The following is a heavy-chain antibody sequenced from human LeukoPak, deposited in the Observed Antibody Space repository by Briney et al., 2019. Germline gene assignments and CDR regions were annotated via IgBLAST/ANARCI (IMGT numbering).Heavy chain of an antibody. D-gene: IGHD6-13*01. Sequence: GSLRLSCAASGFTFSSYVMNWVRQAPGKGLEWVSAISGSGDSTYYGDSVKGRFTISRDNSKNTLYLQMNSLRAEDTAVYYCAKTRPLDSSSWSHGDYWGQGTLVTVSS. J-gene: IGHJ4*02. CDR2: ISGSGDST. CDR1: GFTFSSYV. CDR3: AKTRPLDSSSWSHGDY. V-gene: IGHV3-23*01.